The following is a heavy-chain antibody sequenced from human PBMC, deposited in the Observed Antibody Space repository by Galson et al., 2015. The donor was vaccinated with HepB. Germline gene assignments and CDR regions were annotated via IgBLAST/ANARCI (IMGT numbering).Heavy chain of an antibody. V-gene: IGHV3-48*01. CDR2: IDSTSRAI. CDR3: ARDVPILGGAFDI. CDR1: GFPYSTSN. Sequence: ASGFPYSTSNMVWFRQAAGKGLEWLSYIDSTSRAIYYADSVKGRFTVSRDNGQNSLSLQMNSLRVGDTAVYYCARDVPILGGAFDIWGQGTIVSVSA. J-gene: IGHJ3*02. D-gene: IGHD2-21*01.